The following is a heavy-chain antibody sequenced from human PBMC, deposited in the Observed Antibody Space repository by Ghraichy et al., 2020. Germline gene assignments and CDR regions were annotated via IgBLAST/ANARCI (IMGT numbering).Heavy chain of an antibody. Sequence: GESLNISCKGSGYSFTSYWIGWVRQMPGKGLEWMGIIFPGDSDTKYSPSLQGQVTISADKSAYLQWSSLKASDTAIYYCARVVGDTETGYYFDYWGQGTLVTVSS. CDR1: GYSFTSYW. D-gene: IGHD1-26*01. V-gene: IGHV5-51*01. CDR3: ARVVGDTETGYYFDY. J-gene: IGHJ4*02. CDR2: IFPGDSDT.